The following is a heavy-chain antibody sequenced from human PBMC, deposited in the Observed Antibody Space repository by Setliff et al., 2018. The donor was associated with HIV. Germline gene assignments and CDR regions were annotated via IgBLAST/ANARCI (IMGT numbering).Heavy chain of an antibody. J-gene: IGHJ5*02. Sequence: PSETLSLTCIVSGGSIGSHYWSWIRQPPGKGLEWIGYFYNSGQTNSNPSLRSRVTMAVDTSKNQFSLKLNSVTAADTAIYYCARVFPHPYGNSWFDPWGQGTLVTVS. CDR3: ARVFPHPYGNSWFDP. V-gene: IGHV4-59*11. D-gene: IGHD1-1*01. CDR2: FYNSGQT. CDR1: GGSIGSHY.